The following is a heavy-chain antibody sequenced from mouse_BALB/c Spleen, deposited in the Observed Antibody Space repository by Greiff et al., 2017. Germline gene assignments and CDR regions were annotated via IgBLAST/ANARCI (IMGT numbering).Heavy chain of an antibody. CDR1: GFTFSSYT. D-gene: IGHD1-1*01. CDR2: ISNGGGST. CDR3: ARHNYGSSYDAMDY. V-gene: IGHV5-12-2*01. J-gene: IGHJ4*01. Sequence: EVMLVESGGGLVQPGGSLKLSCAASGFTFSSYTMSWVRQTPEKRLEWVAYISNGGGSTYYPDTVKGRFTISRDNAKNTLYLQMSSLKSEDTAMYYCARHNYGSSYDAMDYWGQGTSVTVSS.